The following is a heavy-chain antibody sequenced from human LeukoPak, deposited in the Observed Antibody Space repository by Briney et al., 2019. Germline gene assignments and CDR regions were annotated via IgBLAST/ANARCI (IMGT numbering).Heavy chain of an antibody. CDR2: IYSSGST. Sequence: ASETLSLTCTVSGGSISSYYWSWIRQPAGKGLEWIGRIYSSGSTNYNPSLKSRVSISVDTSKNQFSLKLTSVTAADTAVYYCARESYYDSSGYSHDAFDIWGQGTMVTVSS. CDR1: GGSISSYY. CDR3: ARESYYDSSGYSHDAFDI. V-gene: IGHV4-4*07. D-gene: IGHD3-22*01. J-gene: IGHJ3*02.